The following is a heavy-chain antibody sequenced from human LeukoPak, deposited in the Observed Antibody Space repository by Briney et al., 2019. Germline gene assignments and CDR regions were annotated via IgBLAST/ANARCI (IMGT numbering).Heavy chain of an antibody. CDR3: ARGQFVYYYDSSGYLN. CDR1: GYTFTGYY. CDR2: INPNSGGT. J-gene: IGHJ4*02. V-gene: IGHV1-2*02. Sequence: GASVKVFCRASGYTFTGYYMHGVRQAPGQGLEGMGWINPNSGGTNYAQKFQGKVTMTRDTSISTAYMELSRLRSDDTAVYYCARGQFVYYYDSSGYLNWGQGTLVTVSS. D-gene: IGHD3-22*01.